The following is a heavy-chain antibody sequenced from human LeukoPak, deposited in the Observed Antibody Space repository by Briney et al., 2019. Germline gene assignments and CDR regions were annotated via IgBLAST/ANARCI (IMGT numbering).Heavy chain of an antibody. D-gene: IGHD3-22*01. J-gene: IGHJ4*02. CDR2: INHSGST. V-gene: IGHV4-38-2*02. Sequence: SETLSLTCTVSGYSISSGYYWGWIRQPPGRGLEWIGEINHSGSTNYNPYLKSRVTISVDTSKNQFSLKLSSVTAADTAVYYCARVVVITNLFDYWGQGTLVTVSS. CDR3: ARVVVITNLFDY. CDR1: GYSISSGYY.